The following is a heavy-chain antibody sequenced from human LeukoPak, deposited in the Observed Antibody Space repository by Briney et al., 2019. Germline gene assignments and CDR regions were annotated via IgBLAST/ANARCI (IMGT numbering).Heavy chain of an antibody. J-gene: IGHJ4*02. D-gene: IGHD4-11*01. CDR3: AKGGHYNFDY. Sequence: GGSLRLSCAASGFTFSTYWMRWVRQAPGKGLEWVASIKEDGSDKYYVDSVKGRFSISRDDAKNSLYLQMNSLRTEDTAVYYCAKGGHYNFDYWGQGTLVTVSS. CDR2: IKEDGSDK. V-gene: IGHV3-7*01. CDR1: GFTFSTYW.